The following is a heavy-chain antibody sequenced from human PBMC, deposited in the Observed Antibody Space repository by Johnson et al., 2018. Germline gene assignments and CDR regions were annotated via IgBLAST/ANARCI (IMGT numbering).Heavy chain of an antibody. V-gene: IGHV3-21*01. CDR3: AIGLAGYCSSTSCPYYYGMDV. CDR1: GFTFSSYS. CDR2: ISSSSSYI. D-gene: IGHD2-2*01. J-gene: IGHJ6*02. Sequence: VQLVESGGGLVKPGGSLRLSCAASGFTFSSYSMNWVRQAPGKGLEWVSSISSSSSYIYYADSVKGRFTISRDNAKNSLYLQMNSLRAEATAVYYCAIGLAGYCSSTSCPYYYGMDVWGQGTTVTVSS.